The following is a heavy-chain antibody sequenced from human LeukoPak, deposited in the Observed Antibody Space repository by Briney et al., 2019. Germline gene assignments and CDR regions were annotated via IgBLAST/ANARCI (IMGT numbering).Heavy chain of an antibody. Sequence: GGSLRLSCAASGFTFSDYYMSWIRQAPGKGLEWVSYISSSGSTIYYADSVKGRFTISRDNAKNSLYLQMNSLRAEDTAVYYCARASTYYDILTDHVPSYFDYWGQGTLVTVSS. CDR2: ISSSGSTI. V-gene: IGHV3-11*01. D-gene: IGHD3-9*01. CDR1: GFTFSDYY. CDR3: ARASTYYDILTDHVPSYFDY. J-gene: IGHJ4*02.